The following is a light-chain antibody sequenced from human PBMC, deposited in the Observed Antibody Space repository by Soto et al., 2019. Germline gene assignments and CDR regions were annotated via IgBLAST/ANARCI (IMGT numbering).Light chain of an antibody. Sequence: EVALTQSPGTLSLSPGERATLSCRASQSIGSSYLAWYQQKPGQAPRLLIYGASSRATGIPDRFSGGGSGTDFSLTISRLDPEDFAVYYCQQYSSSPITFGQGTRVEIK. CDR1: QSIGSSY. CDR3: QQYSSSPIT. CDR2: GAS. V-gene: IGKV3-20*01. J-gene: IGKJ5*01.